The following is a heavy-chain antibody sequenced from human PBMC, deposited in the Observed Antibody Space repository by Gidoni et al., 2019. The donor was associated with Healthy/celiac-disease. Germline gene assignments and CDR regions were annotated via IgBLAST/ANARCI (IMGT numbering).Heavy chain of an antibody. CDR2: ISWNSVSI. J-gene: IGHJ5*02. CDR3: AKYISPTMLGDWFDP. V-gene: IGHV3-9*01. D-gene: IGHD3-10*02. Sequence: VQLVASGGGLGPPGRSLRLTFAASGSTFDDYALHWVRQAPGKGLEWVSGISWNSVSIGYADSVKGRFTISRDNAKNSLYLQMNSLRAEDTALYYCAKYISPTMLGDWFDPWGQGTLVTVSS. CDR1: GSTFDDYA.